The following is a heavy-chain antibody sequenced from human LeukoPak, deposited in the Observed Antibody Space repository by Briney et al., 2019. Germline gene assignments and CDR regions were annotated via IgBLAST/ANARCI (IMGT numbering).Heavy chain of an antibody. CDR3: ARDPTLRLGELSPFDY. V-gene: IGHV3-53*05. D-gene: IGHD3-16*02. CDR1: GFTVSSNY. Sequence: PGGSLRLSCAASGFTVSSNYMSWVRQAPGKGLEWVSVIYSGGSTYSAASVKGRFTISRDNSKNTLYLQMNSLRAEDTAVYYCARDPTLRLGELSPFDYWGQGTLVTVSS. CDR2: IYSGGST. J-gene: IGHJ4*02.